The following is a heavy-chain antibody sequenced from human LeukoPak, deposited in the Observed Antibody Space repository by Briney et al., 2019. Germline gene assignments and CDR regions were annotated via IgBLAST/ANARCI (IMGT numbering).Heavy chain of an antibody. D-gene: IGHD3-22*01. Sequence: GTTYYSPSLKSRVTMSVDTSKNQFSLKLSSVTAADTAVYYCARANYDSSGYYYHYFDYWGQGTLVTVSS. CDR3: ARANYDSSGYYYHYFDY. J-gene: IGHJ4*02. CDR2: GTT. V-gene: IGHV4-31*02.